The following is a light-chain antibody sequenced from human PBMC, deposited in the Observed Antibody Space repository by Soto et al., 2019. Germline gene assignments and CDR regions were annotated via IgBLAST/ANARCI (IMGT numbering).Light chain of an antibody. CDR1: QSVSSTY. CDR2: GSS. Sequence: EIVLTQSPGTLSLSPGERATLSCRASQSVSSTYLAWYQQKPGQAPRLLIYGSSTRATVIPDRFSGSGSGTDFTLTISRLEPEDVAVYYCQQYGSSPVTFGQGTKVEIK. V-gene: IGKV3-20*01. J-gene: IGKJ1*01. CDR3: QQYGSSPVT.